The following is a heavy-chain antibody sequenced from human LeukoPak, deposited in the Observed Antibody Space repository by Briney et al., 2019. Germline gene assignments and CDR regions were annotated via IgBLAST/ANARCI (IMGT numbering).Heavy chain of an antibody. D-gene: IGHD4-23*01. V-gene: IGHV3-23*01. CDR2: ISGSGGST. J-gene: IGHJ4*02. CDR1: GFTFSRYA. Sequence: GGSLRLSCVASGFTFSRYAMSWVRQAPGKRLEWVSAISGSGGSTYYADSVKGRFTISRDNSKNTLYLQMNSLRAEDTAVYYCAKDRATVVQPFDCWGQGTLVTVSS. CDR3: AKDRATVVQPFDC.